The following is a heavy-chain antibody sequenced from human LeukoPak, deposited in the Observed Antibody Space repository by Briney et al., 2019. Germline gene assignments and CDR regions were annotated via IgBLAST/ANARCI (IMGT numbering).Heavy chain of an antibody. J-gene: IGHJ4*02. CDR2: ISNSGGRT. CDR3: AKRGVVIRVILVGFHKEAYYFDS. V-gene: IGHV3-23*01. CDR1: GITLSNYG. Sequence: GGSLRLSCAVSGITLSNYGMSWVRQAPGKGLEWVAGISNSGGRTNYADSVKGRFTVSRDNPKNTLYLEMNSLRAEDTAVYFCAKRGVVIRVILVGFHKEAYYFDSWGQGALVTVSS. D-gene: IGHD3-22*01.